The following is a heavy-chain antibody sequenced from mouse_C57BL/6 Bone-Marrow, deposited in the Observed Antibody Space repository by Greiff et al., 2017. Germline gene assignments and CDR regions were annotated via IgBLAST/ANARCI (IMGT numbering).Heavy chain of an antibody. J-gene: IGHJ1*01. CDR3: TRYTTVVAEDWYFDV. V-gene: IGHV1-69*02. CDR1: GYTFTSYW. D-gene: IGHD1-1*01. CDR2: IYPSDSYT. Sequence: QVQLKQPGAELVRPGASVKLSCKASGYTFTSYWINWVKQRPGQGLEWIGNIYPSDSYTNYNQKFKDKATLTVDKSSSTAYMQLSSPTSEDSAVYYGTRYTTVVAEDWYFDVWGAGTTVTVSS.